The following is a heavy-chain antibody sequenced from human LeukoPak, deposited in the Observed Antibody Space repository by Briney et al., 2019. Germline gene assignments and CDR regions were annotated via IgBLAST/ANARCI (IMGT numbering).Heavy chain of an antibody. CDR2: IYYSGST. CDR3: ARDQGWFGGSDY. D-gene: IGHD3-10*01. J-gene: IGHJ4*02. V-gene: IGHV4-59*01. CDR1: GGSISSYY. Sequence: PSETLSLTCTVSGGSISSYYWSWIRQPPGKGLEWIGYIYYSGSTNYNPSLKNRVTISVDTSKNQFSLKLSSVTAADTAVYYCARDQGWFGGSDYWGQGTLVTVSS.